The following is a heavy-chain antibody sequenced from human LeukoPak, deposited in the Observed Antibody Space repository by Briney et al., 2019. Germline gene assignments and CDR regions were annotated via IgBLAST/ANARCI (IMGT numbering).Heavy chain of an antibody. J-gene: IGHJ4*02. CDR3: ARAAYYDFWSGYFSEDY. CDR1: GFTVSSNY. CDR2: IYSGGST. Sequence: GGSLRLSCAASGFTVSSNYMSWVRQAPGKGLEWVSVIYSGGSTYYADSVKGRFTISRDNSKNTLYLQMNSLRAEDTAVYYCARAAYYDFWSGYFSEDYWGQGTLVTVSS. V-gene: IGHV3-66*01. D-gene: IGHD3-3*01.